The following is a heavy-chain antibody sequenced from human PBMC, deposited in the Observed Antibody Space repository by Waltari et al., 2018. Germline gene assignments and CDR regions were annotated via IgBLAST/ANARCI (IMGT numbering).Heavy chain of an antibody. D-gene: IGHD1-26*01. CDR3: AKDCIVGAAPVDY. CDR2: WSGGGGST. V-gene: IGHV3-23*01. J-gene: IGHJ4*02. CDR1: GFTFSSYA. Sequence: EVQLLESGGGLVQPGGSLRLSCAASGFTFSSYAMRWVRQAPGKGLDWILSWSGGGGSTSYPKSVKGRFTITRNNSKNTPYLKMNRLRAEDTAVYYCAKDCIVGAAPVDYWGQGTLVTVSS.